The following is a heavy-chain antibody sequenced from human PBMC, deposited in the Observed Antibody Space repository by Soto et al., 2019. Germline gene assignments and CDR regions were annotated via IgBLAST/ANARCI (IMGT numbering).Heavy chain of an antibody. CDR1: GYTFTSYG. Sequence: VKVSCKASGYTFTSYGISWVRQAPGQGLEWMGWISAYNCNTNYAQKLQGRVTMTTDTSTSTAYMELRSLRSDDTAVYYCARDVITMVRGVINFDYWGQGTLVTVSS. CDR3: ARDVITMVRGVINFDY. CDR2: ISAYNCNT. D-gene: IGHD3-10*01. J-gene: IGHJ4*02. V-gene: IGHV1-18*04.